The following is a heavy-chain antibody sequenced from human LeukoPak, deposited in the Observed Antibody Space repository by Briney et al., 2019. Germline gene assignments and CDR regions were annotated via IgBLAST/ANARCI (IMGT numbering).Heavy chain of an antibody. V-gene: IGHV4-39*01. CDR3: ATNTSDTAFDY. Sequence: ADTLSLTCALSGGSISSGRYYWGWIRKPPGKGLEWIGSIYYSGSDAYNPSLKSRVTISVDTSKNQFTLRLSSVTAADAAVYYCATNTSDTAFDYWGPGTLVTVSS. D-gene: IGHD6-19*01. CDR2: IYYSGSD. J-gene: IGHJ4*02. CDR1: GGSISSGRYY.